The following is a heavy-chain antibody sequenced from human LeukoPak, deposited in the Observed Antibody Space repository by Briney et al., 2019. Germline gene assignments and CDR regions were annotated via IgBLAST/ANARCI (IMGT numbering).Heavy chain of an antibody. CDR3: ATYKNQPHTLFFDF. CDR2: INEDGSEK. V-gene: IGHV3-7*02. Sequence: GGSLRLSCAASGFTFRNYWMNWVRQAPGKGLEWVANINEDGSEKNYVDSVKGRFTTSSDNARNSLSLQMNSLRSEDTAVYYCATYKNQPHTLFFDFWGQGALVTVSA. D-gene: IGHD1-1*01. J-gene: IGHJ4*02. CDR1: GFTFRNYW.